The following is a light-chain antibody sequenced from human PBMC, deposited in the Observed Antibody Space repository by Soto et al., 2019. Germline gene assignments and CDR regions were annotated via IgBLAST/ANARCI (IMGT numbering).Light chain of an antibody. CDR2: GNS. J-gene: IGLJ3*02. CDR3: QSYDSSLSGSV. CDR1: SSNIGAGYD. V-gene: IGLV1-40*01. Sequence: QSVLTQPPSVSGAPGQRVTISCTGSSSNIGAGYDVHWYQQLPGTAPKLLIYGNSNRPSGVPDRFSGSKSGTSASLAITGRRAEDGAAYSCQSYDSSLSGSVFGGGTKLTVL.